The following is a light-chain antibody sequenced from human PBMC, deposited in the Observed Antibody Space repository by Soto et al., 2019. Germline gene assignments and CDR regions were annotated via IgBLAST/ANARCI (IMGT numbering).Light chain of an antibody. J-gene: IGLJ1*01. Sequence: QSALAQPASVSGSPGQSITISCAWTSSDVGAYNSVSWYQQHPHKAPQVIIYKGTQRPSGVSNRFSGSTSGNAASLTISGLQADYFCCSSAPESTYVFGSGTKVTVL. CDR3: PESTYV. V-gene: IGLV2-23*01. CDR1: SSDVGAYNS. CDR2: KGT.